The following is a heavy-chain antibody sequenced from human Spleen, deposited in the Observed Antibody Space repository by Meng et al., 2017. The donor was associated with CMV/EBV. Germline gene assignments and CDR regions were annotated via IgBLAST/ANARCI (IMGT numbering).Heavy chain of an antibody. CDR2: INYSGSV. D-gene: IGHD3-10*01. CDR1: GASVTSTDYY. V-gene: IGHV4-39*07. Sequence: SETLSLTCAVSGASVTSTDYYWGWIRQPPGKGLEWIASINYSGSVFYSPSLRSRLTISRDTSKNQFSLRLTSVTAADTAVYFCARDFLGFGEPSKGIDVWGQGTTVTVSS. CDR3: ARDFLGFGEPSKGIDV. J-gene: IGHJ6*02.